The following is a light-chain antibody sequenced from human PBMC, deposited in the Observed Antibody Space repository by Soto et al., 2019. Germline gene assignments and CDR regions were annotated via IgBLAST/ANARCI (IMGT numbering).Light chain of an antibody. CDR2: GAS. CDR3: QQRNSWPLT. CDR1: QSVSSSY. V-gene: IGKV3D-20*02. Sequence: ENVLSQSPCTVSLSPGETATLTCRASQSVSSSYLAWYQQKPGQAPRLLIYGASSRATGIPDRFSGSGSGTDFTLTISSLEPEDFAFYYCQQRNSWPLTFGGGTKVDIK. J-gene: IGKJ4*01.